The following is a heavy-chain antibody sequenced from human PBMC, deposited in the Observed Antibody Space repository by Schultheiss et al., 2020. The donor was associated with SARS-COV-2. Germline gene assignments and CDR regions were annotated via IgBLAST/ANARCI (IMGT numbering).Heavy chain of an antibody. D-gene: IGHD1-26*01. CDR3: ARDSGSYGANDY. V-gene: IGHV4-59*12. CDR1: GGSISSYY. J-gene: IGHJ4*02. Sequence: SETLSLTCGVSGGSISSYYWSWIRQPPGKGLEWIGEIYHSGSTNYNPSLKSRVTISVDTSKNQFSLKLSSVTAADTAVYYCARDSGSYGANDYWGQGTLVTVSS. CDR2: IYHSGST.